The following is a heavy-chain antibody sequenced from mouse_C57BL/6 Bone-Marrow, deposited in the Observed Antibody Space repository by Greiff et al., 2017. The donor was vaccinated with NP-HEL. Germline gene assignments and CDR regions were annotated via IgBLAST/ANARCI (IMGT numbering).Heavy chain of an antibody. CDR1: GFNIKNTY. V-gene: IGHV14-3*01. CDR2: IDPANGNT. CDR3: ASIYYGNYEAMDH. D-gene: IGHD2-1*01. J-gene: IGHJ4*01. Sequence: VQLKESVAELVRPGASVKLSCTASGFNIKNTYMHWVKQRPEQGLEWIGRIDPANGNTKYAPKFQGKATITADTSSNTAYLQLSSLTSEDTAIYYCASIYYGNYEAMDHWGQGTSVTVSS.